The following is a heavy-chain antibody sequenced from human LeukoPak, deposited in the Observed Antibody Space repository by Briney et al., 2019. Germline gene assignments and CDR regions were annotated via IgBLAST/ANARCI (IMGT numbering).Heavy chain of an antibody. Sequence: SETLSLTCTVSGGSISSSSYYWGWIRQPPGKGLEWIGYIYHSGSTYYNPSLKSRVTISVDGSKNQFSLKLSSVTAADTAVYYCARGRTDFSSGPPGWFDPWGQGTLVTVSS. CDR2: IYHSGST. J-gene: IGHJ5*02. V-gene: IGHV4-39*07. CDR1: GGSISSSSYY. D-gene: IGHD6-19*01. CDR3: ARGRTDFSSGPPGWFDP.